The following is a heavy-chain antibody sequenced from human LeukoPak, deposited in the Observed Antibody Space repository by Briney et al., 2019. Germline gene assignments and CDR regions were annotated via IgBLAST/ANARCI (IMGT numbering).Heavy chain of an antibody. D-gene: IGHD6-13*01. CDR1: GGSINDYY. Sequence: KSSETLSLTCTVSGGSINDYYWSWIRQSPGKGLEWIGYIYYTGRTKYNPSVQSRVTISVDTSKNQFSLKLSSVTAADTAVYYCARHRAGSSWKNWFDPWGQGTLVTVSS. CDR3: ARHRAGSSWKNWFDP. CDR2: IYYTGRT. V-gene: IGHV4-59*08. J-gene: IGHJ5*02.